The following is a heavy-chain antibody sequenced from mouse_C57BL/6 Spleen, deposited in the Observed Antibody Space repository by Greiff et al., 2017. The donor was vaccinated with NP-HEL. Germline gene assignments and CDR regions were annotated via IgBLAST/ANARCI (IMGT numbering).Heavy chain of an antibody. CDR3: ARWGLYDMDY. D-gene: IGHD3-1*01. CDR1: GYTFTSYW. V-gene: IGHV1-72*01. CDR2: IDPNSGGT. Sequence: QVQLQQPGAELVKPGASVKLSCTASGYTFTSYWMHWVKQRPGLGLEWFGRIDPNSGGTKYNEKFKSKATLTVDKPSSTAYMQLSSLTSEDSAVYYCARWGLYDMDYWGQGTSVTVSA. J-gene: IGHJ4*01.